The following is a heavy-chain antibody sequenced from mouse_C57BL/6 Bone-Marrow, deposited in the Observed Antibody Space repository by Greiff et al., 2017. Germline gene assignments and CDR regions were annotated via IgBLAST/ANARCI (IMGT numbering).Heavy chain of an antibody. CDR2: IYPGNSDT. CDR3: TRTVVADYAMDY. D-gene: IGHD1-1*01. V-gene: IGHV1-5*01. Sequence: EVQLQQSGTVLARPGASVKMSCKTSGYTFTSYWMHWVKQRPGQGLEWIGAIYPGNSDTSYNQKFKGKAKLTAVTSASTAYMELSSLTNEDSAVYYCTRTVVADYAMDYWGQGTSVTVSS. CDR1: GYTFTSYW. J-gene: IGHJ4*01.